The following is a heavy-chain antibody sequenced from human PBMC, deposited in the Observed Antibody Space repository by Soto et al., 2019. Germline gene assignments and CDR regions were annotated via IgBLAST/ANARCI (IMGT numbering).Heavy chain of an antibody. V-gene: IGHV5-51*01. CDR2: IYPGDHET. CDR3: ARSPRSSPYFDY. Sequence: PGESLKISCQCSGYTFSNFWIGWVRQLPGKGLEWMGIIYPGDHETRYSPSFHGKVTISADKSINTAYPQWNSLEASDTAFYFCARSPRSSPYFDYWGQGALLTVSS. J-gene: IGHJ4*02. CDR1: GYTFSNFW. D-gene: IGHD6-13*01.